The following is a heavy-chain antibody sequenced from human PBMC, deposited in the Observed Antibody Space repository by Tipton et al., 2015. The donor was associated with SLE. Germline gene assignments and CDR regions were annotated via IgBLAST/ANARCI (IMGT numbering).Heavy chain of an antibody. J-gene: IGHJ3*02. V-gene: IGHV4-4*07. CDR3: ARDTRLAAAGPGDAFDI. Sequence: LRLSCAVYGGSFSNYYWSWIRQPAGKGLEWIGRIYTSGSTNYNPSLKSRVTMSVDTSKNQFSLKLSSVTAADTAVYYCARDTRLAAAGPGDAFDIWGQGTMVTVSS. CDR1: GGSFSNYY. CDR2: IYTSGST. D-gene: IGHD6-13*01.